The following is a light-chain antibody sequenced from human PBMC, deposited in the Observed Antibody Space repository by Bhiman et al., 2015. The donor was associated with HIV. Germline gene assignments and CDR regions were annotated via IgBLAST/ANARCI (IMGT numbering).Light chain of an antibody. CDR2: EVS. CDR3: SSYRL. Sequence: QSALTQPASVSGSPGQSITISCTGTGSDVGGYNHVSWYQQHPGKAPKLIIYEVSKRPSGVPDRFSGSKSGNTASLTVSGLQAEDEADYYCSSYRLFGGGTKLTVL. CDR1: GSDVGGYNH. J-gene: IGLJ3*02. V-gene: IGLV2-8*01.